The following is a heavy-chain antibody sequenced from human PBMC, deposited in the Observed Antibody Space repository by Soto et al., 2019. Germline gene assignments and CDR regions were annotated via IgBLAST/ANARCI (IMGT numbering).Heavy chain of an antibody. V-gene: IGHV3-33*08. CDR3: ARGPSSNYYFFDH. CDR1: GFTFSSYS. CDR2: TWYDSSDI. D-gene: IGHD3-10*01. Sequence: GGSLRLSCAASGFTFSSYSMNWVRQAPGKGLEWVALTWYDSSDIYYVESVKGRFTISRDNSRNTLYLQMNSLRAEDTAVYYCARGPSSNYYFFDHWGQGTPVTVSS. J-gene: IGHJ4*02.